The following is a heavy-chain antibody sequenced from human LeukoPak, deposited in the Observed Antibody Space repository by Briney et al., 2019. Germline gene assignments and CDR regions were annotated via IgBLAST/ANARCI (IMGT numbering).Heavy chain of an antibody. Sequence: GGSLRLSCAASGFTFSDYCMSWIRQAPGKGLEWVSYISSSGSTIYYADSVKGRFTISRDNAKNSLYLQMNSLRAEDTAVYYCARTVVVVPAAMFDPWGQGTLVTVSS. CDR1: GFTFSDYC. CDR3: ARTVVVVPAAMFDP. V-gene: IGHV3-11*04. J-gene: IGHJ5*02. D-gene: IGHD2-2*01. CDR2: ISSSGSTI.